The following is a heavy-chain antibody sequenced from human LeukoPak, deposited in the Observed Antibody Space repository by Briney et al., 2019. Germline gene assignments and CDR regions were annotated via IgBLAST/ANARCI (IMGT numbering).Heavy chain of an antibody. J-gene: IGHJ4*02. CDR2: ISSTGNTI. Sequence: RGSLRLSSAPSVFTFSRSEISSGRQAPGKGLEWVSSISSTGNTIYYADSVKGRFTISIDNAKNSLYLQMSSLKTEDTAVYYCSRDRMAVAGTLWSPGTLVTVSS. D-gene: IGHD6-19*01. CDR1: VFTFSRSE. V-gene: IGHV3-48*03. CDR3: SRDRMAVAGTL.